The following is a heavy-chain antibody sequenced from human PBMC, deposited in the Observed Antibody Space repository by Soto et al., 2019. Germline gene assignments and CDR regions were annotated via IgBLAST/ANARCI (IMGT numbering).Heavy chain of an antibody. CDR2: SRNKAKSYTT. V-gene: IGHV3-72*01. Sequence: GGSLRLSCAAAGFSFSDHYMDWVRQTPGKGLEWVGRSRNKAKSYTTDYAASVKGRFTVSRDDSENSFYLQMNSLKTEDTAVYYCTRASTVAIDYWGQGTLVTVSS. D-gene: IGHD5-12*01. CDR1: GFSFSDHY. J-gene: IGHJ4*02. CDR3: TRASTVAIDY.